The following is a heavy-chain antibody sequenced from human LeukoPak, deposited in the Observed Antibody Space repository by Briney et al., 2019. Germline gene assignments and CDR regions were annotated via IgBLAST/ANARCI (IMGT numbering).Heavy chain of an antibody. CDR2: IYTSGST. Sequence: SETLSLTCGVSGYSITSSYYWSWIRQPAGKGLGWIGRIYTSGSTNYNPSLKSRVTMSVDTSKNQFSLKLRSVTAADTAVYYGARGYNWGSPTRNFYYLDVWGKGTTVTVSS. D-gene: IGHD7-27*01. CDR3: ARGYNWGSPTRNFYYLDV. V-gene: IGHV4-4*07. CDR1: GYSITSSYY. J-gene: IGHJ6*03.